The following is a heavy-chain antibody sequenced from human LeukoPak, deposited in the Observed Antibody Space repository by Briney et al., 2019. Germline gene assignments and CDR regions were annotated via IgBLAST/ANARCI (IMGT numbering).Heavy chain of an antibody. CDR1: GGSFSGYY. CDR3: ARIAVAGDGTDAFDI. D-gene: IGHD6-19*01. Sequence: PSETLSLTCAVYGGSFSGYYWSWIRQPPGKGLEWIGEINHSGSTNYNPSLKNRATISVDTSKNHFTLKLSSVTAADTAVYYCARIAVAGDGTDAFDIWGQGTMVTVSS. J-gene: IGHJ3*02. V-gene: IGHV4-34*01. CDR2: INHSGST.